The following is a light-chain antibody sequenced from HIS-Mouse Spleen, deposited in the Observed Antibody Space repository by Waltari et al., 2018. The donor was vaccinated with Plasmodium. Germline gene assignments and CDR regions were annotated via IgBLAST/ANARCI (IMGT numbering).Light chain of an antibody. CDR2: RNK. Sequence: QSVLTQPPSASGTPGQRVTISCSGSSSNIGSNYVYWYQQLPGTAPKILIYRNKQRPSGVPDRCSGSKSGTSASLAISGLRSEDEADYYCAAWDDSLSGPWVFGGGTKLTVL. CDR3: AAWDDSLSGPWV. V-gene: IGLV1-47*01. CDR1: SSNIGSNY. J-gene: IGLJ3*02.